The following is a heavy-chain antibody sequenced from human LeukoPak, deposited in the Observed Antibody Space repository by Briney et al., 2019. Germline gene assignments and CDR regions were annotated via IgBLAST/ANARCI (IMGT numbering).Heavy chain of an antibody. D-gene: IGHD4/OR15-4a*01. V-gene: IGHV5-51*01. Sequence: GESLKISCKASGYIFTNYWIAWVRQMPGKGLEWMGIIYPGDPDSRYSPSFQGQVTISADKSITTAYLQWNSLKASDTAMYYCARLLTTSRDFYYYMDVWGKGTTVTVSS. CDR3: ARLLTTSRDFYYYMDV. J-gene: IGHJ6*03. CDR2: IYPGDPDS. CDR1: GYIFTNYW.